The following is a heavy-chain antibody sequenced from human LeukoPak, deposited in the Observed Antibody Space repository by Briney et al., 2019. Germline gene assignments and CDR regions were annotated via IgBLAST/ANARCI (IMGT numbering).Heavy chain of an antibody. D-gene: IGHD3-9*01. V-gene: IGHV1-69*04. CDR3: ARASSSEHRDQLYFVHQPPWDY. CDR2: IIPILGIA. CDR1: GGTFSSYA. J-gene: IGHJ4*02. Sequence: ASVKVSCKASGGTFSSYAISWVRQAPGQGLEWMGRIIPILGIANYAQKFQGRVTITADKSTSTAYMELSSLRSEDTAVYYCARASSSEHRDQLYFVHQPPWDYWGQGTLVTVSS.